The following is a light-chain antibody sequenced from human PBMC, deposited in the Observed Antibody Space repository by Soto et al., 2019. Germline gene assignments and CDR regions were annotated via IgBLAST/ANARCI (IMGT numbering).Light chain of an antibody. J-gene: IGKJ1*01. Sequence: DIQMTQSPSSVSASVGDRVTITCRASQGISGWLAWYQQKPGKAPRLLMYEASTLESGVPSRFSGSGSGTEFTLTISSLQPDDFATYFCQQHNDYWTFGQGTKVDIK. CDR2: EAS. CDR1: QGISGW. CDR3: QQHNDYWT. V-gene: IGKV1-5*01.